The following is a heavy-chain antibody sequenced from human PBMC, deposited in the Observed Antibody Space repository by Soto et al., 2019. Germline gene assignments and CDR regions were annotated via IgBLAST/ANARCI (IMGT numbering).Heavy chain of an antibody. CDR3: ARVGSYYYDSSGYYYRSYYYYGMDV. CDR1: GFTFSSYW. D-gene: IGHD3-22*01. CDR2: INSDGSST. V-gene: IGHV3-74*01. J-gene: IGHJ6*02. Sequence: PGGSLRLSCAASGFTFSSYWMHWVRQAPGKGLVWVSRINSDGSSTSYADSVKGRFTISRDNAKNTLYLQMNSLRAEDTAVYYCARVGSYYYDSSGYYYRSYYYYGMDVWGQGTTVTVSS.